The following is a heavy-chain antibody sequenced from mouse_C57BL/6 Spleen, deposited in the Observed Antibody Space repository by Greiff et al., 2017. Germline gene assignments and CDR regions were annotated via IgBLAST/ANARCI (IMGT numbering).Heavy chain of an antibody. J-gene: IGHJ4*01. CDR2: INPNNGGT. Sequence: EVKLQESGPELVKPGASVKMSCKASGYTFTDYNMHWVKQSHGKSLEWIGYINPNNGGTSYNQKFKGKATLTVNKSSSTAYMELRSLTSEDSAVYYCATHGGCAMDDWGQGTSVTVAS. V-gene: IGHV1-22*01. CDR1: GYTFTDYN. CDR3: ATHGGCAMDD.